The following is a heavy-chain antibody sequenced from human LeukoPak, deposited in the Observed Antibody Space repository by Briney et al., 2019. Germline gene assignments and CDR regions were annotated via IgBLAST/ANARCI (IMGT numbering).Heavy chain of an antibody. CDR2: IRYDGSNK. CDR1: GFTFSTYG. J-gene: IGHJ4*02. D-gene: IGHD4-11*01. CDR3: ASTSPPQDTSGLGVTTGLFDY. Sequence: PGGSLRLSCAASGFTFSTYGMHWVRQAPGKGLEWVSFIRYDGSNKYYADSVKGRFTISRDNSKNTLSLQMNSLRPEDTAVYSCASTSPPQDTSGLGVTTGLFDYWGQGTLVTVSS. V-gene: IGHV3-30*02.